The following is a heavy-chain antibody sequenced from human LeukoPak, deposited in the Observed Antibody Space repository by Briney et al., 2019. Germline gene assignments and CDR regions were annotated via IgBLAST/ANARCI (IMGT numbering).Heavy chain of an antibody. D-gene: IGHD3-22*01. Sequence: GGSLRLSCAASGFTFSSYGMHWVRQAPGKGLEWVAVISYDGSNKYYADSVKGRFTISRDNSKNTLYLQMNSLRAEDTAVYYCAKDSAYDSSGPFDYWGQGNLVTVSS. CDR1: GFTFSSYG. V-gene: IGHV3-30*18. CDR3: AKDSAYDSSGPFDY. CDR2: ISYDGSNK. J-gene: IGHJ4*02.